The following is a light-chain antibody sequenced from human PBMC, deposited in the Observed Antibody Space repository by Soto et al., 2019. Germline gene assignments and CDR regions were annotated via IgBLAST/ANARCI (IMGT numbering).Light chain of an antibody. CDR3: ASWDASLNGWM. CDR1: SSNIGGNNY. Sequence: QSVLTQPPSVSAAPGQKVTISCSGSSSNIGGNNYVSWYQQLPGTAPKLLIYDNNKRPSGIPDRFSGSKSGTSATLGITGLQTGDEADYYCASWDASLNGWMFGGGTKLTVL. CDR2: DNN. V-gene: IGLV1-51*01. J-gene: IGLJ3*02.